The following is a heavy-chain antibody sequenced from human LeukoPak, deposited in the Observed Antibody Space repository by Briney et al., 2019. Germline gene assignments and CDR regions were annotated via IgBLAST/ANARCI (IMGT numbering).Heavy chain of an antibody. CDR3: ARDLDFWAAYYFDY. J-gene: IGHJ4*02. CDR2: ISSSSSTI. Sequence: PGGSLRLSCAASGFTFSSYSMNWVRPAPGKGLEWVSYISSSSSTIYYADSVKGRFTISRDNAKNSLYLQMNSLRVEDTAVYYCARDLDFWAAYYFDYWGQGTLVTVSS. V-gene: IGHV3-48*01. D-gene: IGHD3-3*01. CDR1: GFTFSSYS.